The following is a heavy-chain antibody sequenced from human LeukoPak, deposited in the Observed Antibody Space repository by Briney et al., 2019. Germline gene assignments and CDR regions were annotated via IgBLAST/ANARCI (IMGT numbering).Heavy chain of an antibody. CDR1: GGTFSSYA. CDR3: AREGYCSSTSCPRRSRYFDY. Sequence: GASVKVSCKASGGTFSSYAISWVRQAPGQGLGWMGGIIPIFGTANYAQKFQGRVTITADKSTSTAYMELSSLRSEDTAVYYCAREGYCSSTSCPRRSRYFDYWGKGTTVTVSS. J-gene: IGHJ4*03. V-gene: IGHV1-69*06. CDR2: IIPIFGTA. D-gene: IGHD2-2*01.